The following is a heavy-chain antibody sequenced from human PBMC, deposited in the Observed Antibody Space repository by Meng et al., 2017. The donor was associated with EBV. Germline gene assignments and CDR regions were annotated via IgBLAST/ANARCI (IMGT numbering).Heavy chain of an antibody. V-gene: IGHV1-8*01. J-gene: IGHJ5*02. CDR1: GYTFTSYD. D-gene: IGHD2-15*01. CDR3: ARGRGVYCSGGSCYPGWFDP. Sequence: QVQVCQSGAEVKKPGATVKVSCKASGYTFTSYDINWVRQATGQGLEWMGWMNPNSGNTGYAQKFQGRVTMTRNTSISTAYMELSSLRSEDTAVYYCARGRGVYCSGGSCYPGWFDPWGQGTLVTVSS. CDR2: MNPNSGNT.